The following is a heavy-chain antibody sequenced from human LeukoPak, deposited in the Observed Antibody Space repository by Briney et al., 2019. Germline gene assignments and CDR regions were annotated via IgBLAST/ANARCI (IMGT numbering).Heavy chain of an antibody. V-gene: IGHV3-48*03. CDR3: ARGVYDSSPLNYYMDV. Sequence: GGSLRLSCAASGFTFSSYEMNWVRQAPGKGLEWVSYISSSGTTIYYADSVKGRFTMSRDNAKNSLYLQMNSLRAKDTAVYYCARGVYDSSPLNYYMDVWGKGTTVTVSS. CDR1: GFTFSSYE. D-gene: IGHD3-22*01. CDR2: ISSSGTTI. J-gene: IGHJ6*03.